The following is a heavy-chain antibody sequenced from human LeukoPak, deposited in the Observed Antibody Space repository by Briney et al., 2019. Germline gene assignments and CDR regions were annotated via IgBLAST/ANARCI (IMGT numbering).Heavy chain of an antibody. D-gene: IGHD2-8*01. CDR2: IYSGGNT. CDR3: AKEGGLVLTTEFDY. V-gene: IGHV3-66*01. CDR1: GFTVSVNY. J-gene: IGHJ4*02. Sequence: GGSVRLSCAAFGFTVSVNYMSWVRQAPGKGLECVSVIYSGGNTYYADSVKGRFTISRDNSKNTLYLQMNSLRAEDTAVYYCAKEGGLVLTTEFDYWGQGTLVTVSS.